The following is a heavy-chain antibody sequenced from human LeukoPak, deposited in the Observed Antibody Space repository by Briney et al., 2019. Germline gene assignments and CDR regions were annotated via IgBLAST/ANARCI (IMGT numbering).Heavy chain of an antibody. CDR2: INSDGSST. D-gene: IGHD3-10*01. CDR1: GFTFSSYW. J-gene: IGHJ3*02. Sequence: PGGSLRLSCAASGFTFSSYWMHWVRQAPGKGLVWVSRINSDGSSTTYADSVKGRFTISRDNAKKTLFLQMNSLRAQDTAVYYCARDRVAVAFDIWGQGTMVTVSS. CDR3: ARDRVAVAFDI. V-gene: IGHV3-74*03.